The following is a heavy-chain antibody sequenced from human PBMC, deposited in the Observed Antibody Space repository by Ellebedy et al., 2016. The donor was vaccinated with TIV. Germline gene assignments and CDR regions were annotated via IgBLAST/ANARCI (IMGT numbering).Heavy chain of an antibody. Sequence: MPSETLSLTCAVYGDSFSGYYWSWIRQPPGKGLEWIGEVIHTGSTNYNPSLKSRVNLSVDTSKNQFSLNLSSVTAADTAVYYCARVRRESLWFAESQYFFDYWGQGTLVTVSS. CDR3: ARVRRESLWFAESQYFFDY. CDR1: GDSFSGYY. V-gene: IGHV4-34*12. J-gene: IGHJ4*02. D-gene: IGHD3-10*01. CDR2: VIHTGST.